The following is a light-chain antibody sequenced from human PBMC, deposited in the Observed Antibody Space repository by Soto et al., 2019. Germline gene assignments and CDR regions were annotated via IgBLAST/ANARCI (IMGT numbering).Light chain of an antibody. CDR2: AAS. V-gene: IGKV1-39*01. Sequence: DIELTQSISALSASVGDSVTITCRASQSISIWLAWYQQKPGKAPKLLIYAASNLQSGVPSRFSGSGSGTDFALTISSLQPDDFATYYCQQSYSTLRTFGQGTKVDIK. CDR1: QSISIW. CDR3: QQSYSTLRT. J-gene: IGKJ1*01.